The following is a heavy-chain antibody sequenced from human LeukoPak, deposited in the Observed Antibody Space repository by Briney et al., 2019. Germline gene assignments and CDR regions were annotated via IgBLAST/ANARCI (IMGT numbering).Heavy chain of an antibody. Sequence: SETLSLTCAAYGGSFSGYYWSWIRQPPGKGLERIGEINHSGSTNYNPSLKSRVTISVDTSKNQFSLKLSSVTAADTAVYYCAVGYCSGGSCYSLDYWGQGTLVTVSS. D-gene: IGHD2-15*01. CDR2: INHSGST. CDR3: AVGYCSGGSCYSLDY. J-gene: IGHJ4*02. V-gene: IGHV4-34*01. CDR1: GGSFSGYY.